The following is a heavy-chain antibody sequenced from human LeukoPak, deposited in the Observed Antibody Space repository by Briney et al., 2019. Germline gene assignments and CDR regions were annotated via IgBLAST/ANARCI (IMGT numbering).Heavy chain of an antibody. J-gene: IGHJ4*02. CDR2: ISSNGGNT. CDR3: AKDTPSRSSGWYR. Sequence: PGGSLRLSCAASGFSFSGYSMTWVRQAPGKGLEWVSLISSNGGNTYYGDSVKGRFTISRDNSKNTLYLQMNSLRAEDTALYYCAKDTPSRSSGWYRWGQGTLVIVST. V-gene: IGHV3-23*01. CDR1: GFSFSGYS. D-gene: IGHD6-19*01.